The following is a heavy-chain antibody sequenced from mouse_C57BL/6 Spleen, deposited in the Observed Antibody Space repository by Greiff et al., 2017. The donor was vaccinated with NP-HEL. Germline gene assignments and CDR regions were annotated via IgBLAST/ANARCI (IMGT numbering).Heavy chain of an antibody. CDR2: IYPGDGDT. D-gene: IGHD1-2*01. CDR1: GYAFSSSW. Sequence: VQLQQSGPELVKPGASVKISCKASGYAFSSSWMNWVKQRPGKGLEWIGRIYPGDGDTNYNGKFKGKATLTADKSSSTAYMQLSSLTSEDSAVYFCARRLHYWYFDVWGTGTTVTVSS. J-gene: IGHJ1*03. V-gene: IGHV1-82*01. CDR3: ARRLHYWYFDV.